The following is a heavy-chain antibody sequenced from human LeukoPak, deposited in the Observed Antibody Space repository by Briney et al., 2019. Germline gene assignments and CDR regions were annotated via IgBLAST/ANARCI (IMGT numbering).Heavy chain of an antibody. CDR2: IGFDGSNK. V-gene: IGHV3-30*02. CDR3: AKDTFWSGYSSKGWFDP. Sequence: GGSLRLSCAASGFTFSSYGMHWVRQAPGKGLDWVAFIGFDGSNKYYADSVKGRFTISRDNSKNTLYLQMNSLRAEDTAVYYCAKDTFWSGYSSKGWFDPWGQGTLVTVSS. D-gene: IGHD3-3*01. CDR1: GFTFSSYG. J-gene: IGHJ5*02.